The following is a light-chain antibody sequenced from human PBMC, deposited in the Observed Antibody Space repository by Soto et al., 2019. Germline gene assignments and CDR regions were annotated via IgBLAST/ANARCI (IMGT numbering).Light chain of an antibody. CDR2: ANS. CDR1: SSNIGAGYD. V-gene: IGLV1-40*01. J-gene: IGLJ2*01. CDR3: QSYDSSLSPVV. Sequence: QSVLTQPPSVSGAPGQRVTISCTGSSSNIGAGYDVHWYQQLPGTAPKLLIYANSNRPSGVPDRFSGSKSGTSGSLAITGLQAEDEADYYCQSYDSSLSPVVFGGGTQLTVL.